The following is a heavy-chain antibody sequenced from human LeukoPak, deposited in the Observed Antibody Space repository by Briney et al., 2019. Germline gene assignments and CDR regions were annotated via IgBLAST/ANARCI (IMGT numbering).Heavy chain of an antibody. J-gene: IGHJ4*02. D-gene: IGHD2-2*01. Sequence: PSQTLSLTCTVSGDSISSDGYYWSWIRQPAGKGLEWIGRIYTSGSTNYNTSLKSRVTMSLDTSKNQFSLKLSSVTAADTAIYYCARGYCSSGSCYHGDYWGQGTLVTVSS. CDR2: IYTSGST. CDR3: ARGYCSSGSCYHGDY. CDR1: GDSISSDGYY. V-gene: IGHV4-61*02.